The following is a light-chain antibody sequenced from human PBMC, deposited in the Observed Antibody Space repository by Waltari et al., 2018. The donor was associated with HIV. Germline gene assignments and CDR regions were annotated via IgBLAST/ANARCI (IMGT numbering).Light chain of an antibody. Sequence: QSVLTQPPSASGSPGQSVTISCTGTSSDVGGYKYVSWYQQHLGRAPKLIIYEVTKRPSGVPDRFLGSKSGNTASLTVSGLQADDEADYYCSSYAASSNLVFGGGTKLTVL. J-gene: IGLJ3*02. V-gene: IGLV2-8*01. CDR3: SSYAASSNLV. CDR2: EVT. CDR1: SSDVGGYKY.